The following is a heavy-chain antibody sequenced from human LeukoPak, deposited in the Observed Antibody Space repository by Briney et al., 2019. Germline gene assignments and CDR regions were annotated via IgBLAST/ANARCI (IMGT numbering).Heavy chain of an antibody. D-gene: IGHD6-6*01. V-gene: IGHV3-23*01. CDR1: EFTFSSFA. Sequence: GGSLRLSCAASEFTFSSFAMSWVRQPPGKGLEWVSTISSSGGSTFYAESVKGWFTISRDNNENTLYLQMNSLRVEDTAVYYCARAAQVTGRPNLGGHFDYWGQGTLVTVSS. CDR2: ISSSGGST. CDR3: ARAAQVTGRPNLGGHFDY. J-gene: IGHJ4*02.